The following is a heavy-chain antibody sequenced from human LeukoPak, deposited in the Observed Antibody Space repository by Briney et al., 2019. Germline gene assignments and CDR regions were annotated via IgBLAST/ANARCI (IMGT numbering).Heavy chain of an antibody. CDR3: ARLRITMVRGANPEAYYFDY. Sequence: GESLKISCKGSGYSFTSYWIGWVRQMPGKGLEWIGIINPGDSDTRYSPSLQGQVTISADKSMSTAYLQWSSLKASDTAMYYCARLRITMVRGANPEAYYFDYWGQGTLVTVSS. CDR1: GYSFTSYW. J-gene: IGHJ4*02. V-gene: IGHV5-51*01. CDR2: INPGDSDT. D-gene: IGHD3-10*01.